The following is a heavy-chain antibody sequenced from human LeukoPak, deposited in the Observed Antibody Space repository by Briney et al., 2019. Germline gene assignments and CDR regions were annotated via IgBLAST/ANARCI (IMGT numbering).Heavy chain of an antibody. CDR3: ARDLASLSDY. J-gene: IGHJ4*02. Sequence: GGSLRLSGAASGFTFISSDMNWVRQAPGKGLEWVSVIYSGGSTYYADSVKGRFTISRDNSKNTLYLQMNSLRAEDTAVYYCARDLASLSDYWGQGTLVTVSS. CDR1: GFTFISSD. V-gene: IGHV3-53*01. CDR2: IYSGGST.